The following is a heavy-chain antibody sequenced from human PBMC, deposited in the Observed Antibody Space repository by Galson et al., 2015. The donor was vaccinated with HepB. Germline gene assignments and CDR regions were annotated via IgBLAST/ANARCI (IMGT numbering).Heavy chain of an antibody. V-gene: IGHV1-46*01. D-gene: IGHD3-10*01. CDR3: ARVHLSQFGELRVDAFDI. CDR2: INPSGGST. Sequence: SVKVSCRASGYTFTSYYMHWVRQAPGQGLEWMGIINPSGGSTSYAQKFQGRVTMTRDTSTSTVYMELSSLRSEDTAVYYCARVHLSQFGELRVDAFDIWGQGTMVTVSS. CDR1: GYTFTSYY. J-gene: IGHJ3*02.